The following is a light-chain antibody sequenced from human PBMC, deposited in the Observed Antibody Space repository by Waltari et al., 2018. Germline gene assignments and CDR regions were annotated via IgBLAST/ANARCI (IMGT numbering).Light chain of an antibody. J-gene: IGKJ5*01. CDR2: WPS. V-gene: IGKV4-1*01. Sequence: IVMTQSPASLAAYLGGRATTNSNSRQSLFSRSNSKTYIAWYQQKPGQPPKLLIYWPSIRASGVPDRFSGSGSGTDFTLTISSLQAEDVAVYYCHHYYIPPLTFGQGTRLEI. CDR3: HHYYIPPLT. CDR1: QSLFSRSNSKTY.